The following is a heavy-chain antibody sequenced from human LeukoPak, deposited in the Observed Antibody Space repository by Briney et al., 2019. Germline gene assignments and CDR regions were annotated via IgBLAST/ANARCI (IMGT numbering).Heavy chain of an antibody. J-gene: IGHJ3*02. V-gene: IGHV3-30-3*01. CDR3: ARFVVGATMAFDI. CDR1: GFTFSSYA. D-gene: IGHD1-26*01. Sequence: PGGSLRLSCAASGFTFSSYAMHWVRKAPGKGLEWVAVISYDGSNKYYADSVKGRFTISRDNSKNTLYLQMNSLRAEDTAVYYCARFVVGATMAFDIWGQGTMVTVSS. CDR2: ISYDGSNK.